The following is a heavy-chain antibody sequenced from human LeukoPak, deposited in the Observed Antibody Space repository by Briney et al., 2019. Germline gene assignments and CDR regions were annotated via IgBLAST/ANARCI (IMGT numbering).Heavy chain of an antibody. CDR3: ARAVRYFDWLVDY. J-gene: IGHJ4*02. Sequence: PGGSLRLSYAASGFTFSSYSMNWVRQAPGKGLEWVSSISSSSSYIYYADSAKGRFTISRDNAKNSLYLQMNSLRAEDTAVYYCARAVRYFDWLVDYWGQGTLVTVSS. CDR1: GFTFSSYS. CDR2: ISSSSSYI. V-gene: IGHV3-21*01. D-gene: IGHD3-9*01.